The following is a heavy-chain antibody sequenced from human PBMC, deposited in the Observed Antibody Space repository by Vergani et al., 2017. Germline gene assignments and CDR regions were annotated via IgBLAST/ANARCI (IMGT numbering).Heavy chain of an antibody. J-gene: IGHJ6*03. Sequence: VQLVESGGGVVQPGRSLRLSCAASGFTFDDYAMHWVRQAPGKGLEWVSLISWDGGSTYYADSVKGRFTISRDNSKNSLYLQMNSLRAEDTALYYCAKSGESYYYYYYMDVWGKGTTVTVSS. CDR2: ISWDGGST. CDR1: GFTFDDYA. D-gene: IGHD6-25*01. CDR3: AKSGESYYYYYYMDV. V-gene: IGHV3-43D*04.